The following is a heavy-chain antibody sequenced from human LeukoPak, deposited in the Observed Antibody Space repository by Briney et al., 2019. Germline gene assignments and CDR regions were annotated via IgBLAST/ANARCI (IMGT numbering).Heavy chain of an antibody. V-gene: IGHV3-21*01. J-gene: IGHJ5*02. Sequence: GGSLRLSCAASGFTFSSYSMNWVRQAPGKGLEWVSSISNSSSYIYYADSVKGRFTISRDNAKNSLYLQMNSLRAEDTAVYYCARGYGSSSWYEGNWFDPWGQGTPVTVSS. CDR3: ARGYGSSSWYEGNWFDP. D-gene: IGHD6-13*01. CDR2: ISNSSSYI. CDR1: GFTFSSYS.